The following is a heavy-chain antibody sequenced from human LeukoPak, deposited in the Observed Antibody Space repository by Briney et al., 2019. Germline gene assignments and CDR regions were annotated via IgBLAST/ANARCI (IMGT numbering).Heavy chain of an antibody. Sequence: KPSETLSLXCAVSGYSISSGYYWGWIRQPPGKGLEWIGSIYHSGSTYYNPSLKSRVTISVDTSKNQFSLKLSSVTAADTAVYYCARHAQQLASAPIDYWGQGTLVTVSS. CDR3: ARHAQQLASAPIDY. D-gene: IGHD6-13*01. CDR1: GYSISSGYY. V-gene: IGHV4-38-2*01. CDR2: IYHSGST. J-gene: IGHJ4*02.